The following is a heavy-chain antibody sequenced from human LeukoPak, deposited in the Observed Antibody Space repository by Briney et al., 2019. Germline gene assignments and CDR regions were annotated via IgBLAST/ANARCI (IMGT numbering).Heavy chain of an antibody. V-gene: IGHV3-49*03. CDR2: IRSKAYGGTT. J-gene: IGHJ4*02. CDR1: GFTFGDYT. CDR3: TRTGGSFIAVAGTVDY. D-gene: IGHD6-19*01. Sequence: GGSLRLSCTASGFTFGDYTMSWFRQAPGKGLEWVGFIRSKAYGGTTEYAASVKGRFTISRDDSKSIAYLQMNSLKTEDTAVYYCTRTGGSFIAVAGTVDYWGQGTLVTVSS.